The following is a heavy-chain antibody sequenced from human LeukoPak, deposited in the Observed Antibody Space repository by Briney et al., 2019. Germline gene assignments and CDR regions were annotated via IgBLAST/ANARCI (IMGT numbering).Heavy chain of an antibody. D-gene: IGHD3-22*01. CDR1: GGSLSSYY. Sequence: SETLSLTCTVSGGSLSSYYWSWIRELPGKGLEWIGYIYYGGSIDYNPSLKSRVTISKDTSKTQFSLRLSSVTAADTAVYYCARARLDSSGRFDYWGQGTLVTVSS. J-gene: IGHJ4*02. V-gene: IGHV4-59*01. CDR3: ARARLDSSGRFDY. CDR2: IYYGGSI.